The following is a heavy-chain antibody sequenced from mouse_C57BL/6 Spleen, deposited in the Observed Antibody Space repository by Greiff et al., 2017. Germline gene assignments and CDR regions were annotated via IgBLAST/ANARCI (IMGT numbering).Heavy chain of an antibody. Sequence: QVQLQQPGAELVKPGASVKLSCKASGYTFTSYWMHWVKQRPGQGLEWIGMIHPNSGSTNYNEKFKSKATLTVDKSSSTAYMQLISLTSEDSAVXDSARSDYDCDGRSFDVWGTGTTVTVSS. V-gene: IGHV1-64*01. CDR1: GYTFTSYW. D-gene: IGHD2-4*01. CDR2: IHPNSGST. J-gene: IGHJ1*03. CDR3: ARSDYDCDGRSFDV.